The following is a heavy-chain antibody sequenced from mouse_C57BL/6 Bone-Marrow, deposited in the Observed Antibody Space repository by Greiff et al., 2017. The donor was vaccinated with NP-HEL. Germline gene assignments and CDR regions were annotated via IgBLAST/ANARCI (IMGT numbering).Heavy chain of an antibody. V-gene: IGHV2-9-1*01. J-gene: IGHJ2*01. CDR1: GFSLTSYA. CDR3: ARVPYGNYFDY. D-gene: IGHD2-1*01. CDR2: IWTGGGT. Sequence: VKLVESGPGLVAPSQSLSITCTVSGFSLTSYAISWVRQPPGKGLEWLGVIWTGGGTNYNSALKSRLSISTDNSKSHAALKMNSLHTAATARYYSARVPYGNYFDYWGQGTTLTVSS.